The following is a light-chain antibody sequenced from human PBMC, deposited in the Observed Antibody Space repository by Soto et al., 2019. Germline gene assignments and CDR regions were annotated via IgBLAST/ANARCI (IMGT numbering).Light chain of an antibody. CDR2: DAS. Sequence: EIVLTQSPGTLSLSQGERATLSCRASQSVSSNSLAWYQQKPDQAPRHLIYDASSRATGIPDRFSGSGSGTDFTLTISRLEPEDFAVYYCQLYGSSPQTFGGGTKVDIK. V-gene: IGKV3-20*01. CDR3: QLYGSSPQT. J-gene: IGKJ4*01. CDR1: QSVSSNS.